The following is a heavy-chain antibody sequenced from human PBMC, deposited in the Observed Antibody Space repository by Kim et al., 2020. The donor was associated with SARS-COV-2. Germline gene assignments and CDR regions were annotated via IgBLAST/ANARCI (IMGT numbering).Heavy chain of an antibody. CDR3: ARVVWGGYRYIDS. CDR1: GYTFTNYA. J-gene: IGHJ4*02. V-gene: IGHV7-4-1*02. CDR2: INTDTGSP. Sequence: ASVNVSCKASGYTFTNYAINWVRQAPGRGLEWMGWINTDTGSPTYAPDFTGRFVFSLDTSVSTAYLQIRSLEAEETALYYCARVVWGGYRYIDSWGQGTL. D-gene: IGHD3-16*02.